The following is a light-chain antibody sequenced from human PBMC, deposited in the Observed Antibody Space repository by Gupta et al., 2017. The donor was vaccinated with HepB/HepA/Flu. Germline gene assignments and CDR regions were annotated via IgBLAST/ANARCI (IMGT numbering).Light chain of an antibody. V-gene: IGLV1-40*01. J-gene: IGLJ3*02. CDR1: SSNIGAGYD. CDR2: GNS. CDR3: QSYDSSLSVWV. Sequence: QSVLTQPPSVSGAPGQSVTISCTGSSSNIGAGYDVHWYQQLPGTAPKLPIYGNSNRPSGVPDRFSGSKSGTSASLAITGLQAEDEADYYCQSYDSSLSVWVFGGGTKLTVL.